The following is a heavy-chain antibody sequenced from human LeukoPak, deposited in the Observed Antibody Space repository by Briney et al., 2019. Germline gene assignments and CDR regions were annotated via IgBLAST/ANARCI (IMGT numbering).Heavy chain of an antibody. V-gene: IGHV3-66*01. Sequence: PGGSLRLSCAASGFTVSSNYMSWVRQAPGKGLEWGSVIYSGGSTYYADSVKGRFTISRDNSKNTLYLQMNSLRAEATAVYYCAREKTYYYDSSGYSRHYGMDVWGQGTTVTVSS. CDR1: GFTVSSNY. CDR3: AREKTYYYDSSGYSRHYGMDV. CDR2: IYSGGST. D-gene: IGHD3-22*01. J-gene: IGHJ6*02.